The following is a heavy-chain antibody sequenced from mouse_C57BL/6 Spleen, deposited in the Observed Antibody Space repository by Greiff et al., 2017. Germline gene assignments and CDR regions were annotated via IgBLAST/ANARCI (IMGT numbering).Heavy chain of an antibody. D-gene: IGHD1-1*01. J-gene: IGHJ4*01. CDR1: GFTFSDYG. CDR3: ARQGLTLYAMDY. CDR2: ISSGSSTI. V-gene: IGHV5-17*01. Sequence: EVKVVESGGGLVKPGGSLKLSCAASGFTFSDYGMHWVRQAPEKGLEWVAYISSGSSTIYYADTVKGRFTISRDNAKNTLFLQMTSLRSEDTAMYDCARQGLTLYAMDYWGQGTSVTVSS.